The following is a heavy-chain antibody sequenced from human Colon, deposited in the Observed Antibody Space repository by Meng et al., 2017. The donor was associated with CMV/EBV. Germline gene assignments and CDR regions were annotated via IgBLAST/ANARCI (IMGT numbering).Heavy chain of an antibody. D-gene: IGHD3-10*01. CDR1: GFTFSSYG. V-gene: IGHV3-30*02. J-gene: IGHJ4*02. Sequence: GESLKISCAASGFTFSSYGMHWVRQAPGKGLEWVAFIRYDGSNKYYADSVKGRFTISRDNSKNTLYLQMNSLRAEDTAVYYCAKDRGEYFDYWGQGTLVTVPQ. CDR3: AKDRGEYFDY. CDR2: IRYDGSNK.